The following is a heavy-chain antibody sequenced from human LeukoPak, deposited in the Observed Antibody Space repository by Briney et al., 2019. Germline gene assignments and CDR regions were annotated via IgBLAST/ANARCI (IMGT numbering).Heavy chain of an antibody. D-gene: IGHD2-15*01. Sequence: GGSLRLSCAASGFTFSSYAMHWVRQAPGKGLKWVAVISYDGSNKYYADSVKGRFTISRDNSKNTLYLQMNSLRAEDTAVYYCARDIDCSGGSCSGRFDPWGQGTLVTVSS. V-gene: IGHV3-30-3*01. CDR1: GFTFSSYA. J-gene: IGHJ5*02. CDR3: ARDIDCSGGSCSGRFDP. CDR2: ISYDGSNK.